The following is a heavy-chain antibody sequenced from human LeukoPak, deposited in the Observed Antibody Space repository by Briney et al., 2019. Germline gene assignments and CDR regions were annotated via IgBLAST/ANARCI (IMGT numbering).Heavy chain of an antibody. CDR3: ARGRGSYQAFDF. CDR2: ITSSSSTI. CDR1: GGSFSGYY. Sequence: LSLTCAVYGGSFSGYYWSWIRQSPGKGLEWISYITSSSSTIYYADSVKGRFTISRDNAKNSLYLQMSSLRAEDTAVYYCARGRGSYQAFDFWGQGTLVTVSS. V-gene: IGHV3-11*04. D-gene: IGHD1-26*01. J-gene: IGHJ4*02.